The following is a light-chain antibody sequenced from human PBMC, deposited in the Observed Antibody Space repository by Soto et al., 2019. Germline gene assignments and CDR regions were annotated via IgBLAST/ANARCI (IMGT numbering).Light chain of an antibody. CDR3: QVWDSAADQVV. Sequence: SYVVTQPPSVSVAPGQTARISCGGNLIGSKSVHWYQQRPGQAPLLVMYDDTDRPSGIPERFSGSNSGDMATLTLSRVEAGDEADYYCQVWDSAADQVVFGGGTKLTVL. CDR2: DDT. V-gene: IGLV3-21*02. J-gene: IGLJ2*01. CDR1: LIGSKS.